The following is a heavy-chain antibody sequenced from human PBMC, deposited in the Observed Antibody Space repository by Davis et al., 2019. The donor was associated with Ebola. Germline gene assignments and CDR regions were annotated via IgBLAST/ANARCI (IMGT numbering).Heavy chain of an antibody. CDR3: AKSGLSFGVVKYHYGMDV. CDR2: ITSSSLI. J-gene: IGHJ6*04. Sequence: GGSLRLSCAASGFTFSSYSMNWVRQAPGKGLEWISYITSSSLIHLADSVRGRFTISRDNAKNSLYLQMNSLRAEDTAVYYCAKSGLSFGVVKYHYGMDVWGKGTTVTVSS. V-gene: IGHV3-21*04. CDR1: GFTFSSYS. D-gene: IGHD3-3*01.